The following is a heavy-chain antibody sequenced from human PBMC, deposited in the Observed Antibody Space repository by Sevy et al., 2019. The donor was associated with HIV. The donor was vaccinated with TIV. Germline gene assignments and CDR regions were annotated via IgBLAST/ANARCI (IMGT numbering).Heavy chain of an antibody. D-gene: IGHD2-2*02. Sequence: ASVKVSCKASGGNLHNYGINWVRQAPGQGLEWMGGLIPIFRTSTYAQNFRGRITFPADEATSTFYLEMSSLRADDTAVYYCSRDRGPAAISDAFDIWGQGTMVTVSS. CDR2: LIPIFRTS. CDR3: SRDRGPAAISDAFDI. V-gene: IGHV1-69*13. J-gene: IGHJ3*02. CDR1: GGNLHNYG.